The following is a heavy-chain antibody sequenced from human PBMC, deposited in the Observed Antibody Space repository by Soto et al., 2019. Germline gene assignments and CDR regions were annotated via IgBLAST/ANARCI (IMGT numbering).Heavy chain of an antibody. V-gene: IGHV3-7*01. J-gene: IGHJ4*02. D-gene: IGHD2-15*01. Sequence: GGSLRLSCAASGFMFSSFWMSWVRQAPGKGLEWVANIKQDGSEKYYVDSVKGRFTISRDNAKNSLYLQMNSLRAEDTAVYYCARAFKSSLYYFDYWGQGTLVTVSS. CDR1: GFMFSSFW. CDR3: ARAFKSSLYYFDY. CDR2: IKQDGSEK.